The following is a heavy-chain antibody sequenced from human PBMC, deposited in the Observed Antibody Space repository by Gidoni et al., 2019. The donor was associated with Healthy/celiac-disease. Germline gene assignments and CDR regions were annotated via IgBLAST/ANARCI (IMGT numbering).Heavy chain of an antibody. V-gene: IGHV3-23*01. CDR2: IGGAGDKT. CDR1: AFAFSSDA. D-gene: IGHD2-8*01. CDR3: ATDRLNGYFDY. J-gene: IGHJ4*02. Sequence: EVHLLESGGGLVRPGGSLRLPCHASAFAFSSDAMTWVRQAPGKGLEWGSAIGGAGDKTYYADSVKGRFTSARDNSKNTLYLQMNRLRAEDTAVYYCATDRLNGYFDYWGQGTLVTVSS.